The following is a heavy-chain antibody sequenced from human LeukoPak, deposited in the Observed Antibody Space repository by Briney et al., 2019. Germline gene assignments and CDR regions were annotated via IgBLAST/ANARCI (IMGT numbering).Heavy chain of an antibody. CDR1: GCTFDDYG. Sequence: GGALRLSCAASGCTFDDYGMSWVRQAPGKGLEWVSGINWNGGSTGYADSVKCRFTTSRDNAKNSLYLQMNSLRAEDTALYYCARQTTGYYYYMDVWGKGPTVTISS. CDR3: ARQTTGYYYYMDV. V-gene: IGHV3-20*04. J-gene: IGHJ6*03. D-gene: IGHD4-11*01. CDR2: INWNGGST.